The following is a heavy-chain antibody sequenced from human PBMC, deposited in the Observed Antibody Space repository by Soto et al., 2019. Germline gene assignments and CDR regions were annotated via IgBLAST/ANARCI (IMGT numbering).Heavy chain of an antibody. CDR1: GGSIRDYY. Sequence: PSETLSLTCAVYGGSIRDYYWSWIRQPPGKGLEWIGYIYYTGTTTYNPSLKSRLTISEDTSKNQFSLKLRSVTSADTAVYYCARLGGYYQAFDNWGQGTLVTVS. D-gene: IGHD3-22*01. J-gene: IGHJ4*02. V-gene: IGHV4-59*08. CDR2: IYYTGTT. CDR3: ARLGGYYQAFDN.